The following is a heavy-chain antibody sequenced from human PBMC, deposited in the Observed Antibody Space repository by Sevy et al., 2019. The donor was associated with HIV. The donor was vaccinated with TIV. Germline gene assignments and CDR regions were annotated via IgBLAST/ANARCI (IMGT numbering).Heavy chain of an antibody. CDR1: GFSFSTYM. Sequence: GGSLRLSCTASGFSFSTYMMNWVRQAPGKGLEWVASISYSSNYIYYADSLKGRFTISRDNAKNSLFLQMNSLRAEDTAVYYCARRYGWGSWEAFEVWGEGTMVTVSS. CDR3: ARRYGWGSWEAFEV. D-gene: IGHD3-10*01. V-gene: IGHV3-21*01. CDR2: ISYSSNYI. J-gene: IGHJ3*01.